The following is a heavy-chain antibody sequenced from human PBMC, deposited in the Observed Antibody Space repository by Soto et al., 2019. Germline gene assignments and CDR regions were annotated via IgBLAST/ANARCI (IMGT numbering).Heavy chain of an antibody. V-gene: IGHV3-30-3*01. J-gene: IGHJ4*02. CDR3: AREQYYFDD. CDR1: GFTFSSYP. Sequence: GGSLRLSCAASGFTFSSYPMHWVRQAPGKGLEWVAVISDDGNKKYYADSVKGRFTISRDNSKNTLYLQMISLRAEDTAVYYCAREQYYFDDWGRGTLVIVSS. CDR2: ISDDGNKK.